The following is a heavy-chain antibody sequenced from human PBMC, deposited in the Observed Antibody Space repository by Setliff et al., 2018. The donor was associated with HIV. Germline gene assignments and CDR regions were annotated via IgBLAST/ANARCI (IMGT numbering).Heavy chain of an antibody. D-gene: IGHD2-21*02. J-gene: IGHJ4*02. Sequence: SETLSLTCTVSGGSMNNYYWSWIRQPPGKGLEWIGYIYTSGSTKYNPPLKSRVTISLDTSKNQFSLKLSSVTAADTAVYYCARHGNGPYGPFGDLLYFDYWGQGTLVTVSS. CDR2: IYTSGST. CDR3: ARHGNGPYGPFGDLLYFDY. CDR1: GGSMNNYY. V-gene: IGHV4-4*09.